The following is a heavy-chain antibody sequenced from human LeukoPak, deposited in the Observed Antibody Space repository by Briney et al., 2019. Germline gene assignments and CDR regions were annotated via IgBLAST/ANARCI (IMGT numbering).Heavy chain of an antibody. J-gene: IGHJ4*02. D-gene: IGHD4-11*01. CDR3: ARRGGFYSNLVFDY. CDR2: INHSGST. CDR1: GGSFSGYY. V-gene: IGHV4-34*01. Sequence: NPSETLSLTCAAYGGSFSGYYWSWIRQPPGKGLEWIGEINHSGSTNYNPSLKSRVTISVDTSKNQFSLKLSSVTAADMAVYYCARRGGFYSNLVFDYWGQGTLVTVSS.